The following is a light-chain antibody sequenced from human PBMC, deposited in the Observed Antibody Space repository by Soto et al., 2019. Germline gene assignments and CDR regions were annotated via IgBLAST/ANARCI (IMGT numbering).Light chain of an antibody. V-gene: IGLV2-14*01. J-gene: IGLJ3*02. CDR2: DVT. Sequence: QSALTQPASVSGSPGQSITISCTGTSSDIGDYDYVSWYQHLPGKAPKLLIFDVTHRPSGVSDRFSGSKSGNTASLTISGVRPEDEADYYCQSYDSDRRVWLFGGGTKVTVL. CDR1: SSDIGDYDY. CDR3: QSYDSDRRVWL.